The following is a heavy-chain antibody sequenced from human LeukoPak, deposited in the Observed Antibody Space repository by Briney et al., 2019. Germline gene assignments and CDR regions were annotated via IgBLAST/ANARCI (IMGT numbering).Heavy chain of an antibody. Sequence: GGSLRLSCAASGFTFSSYAMSWVRQAPGKGLEWVSGISDSGGSTYYTDSVKGRFTISRDNAKNSLYLQMNSLRAEDTAVYYCARTGSYGDHHFDYWGQGTLVTVSS. V-gene: IGHV3-23*01. CDR1: GFTFSSYA. D-gene: IGHD4-17*01. CDR3: ARTGSYGDHHFDY. CDR2: ISDSGGST. J-gene: IGHJ4*02.